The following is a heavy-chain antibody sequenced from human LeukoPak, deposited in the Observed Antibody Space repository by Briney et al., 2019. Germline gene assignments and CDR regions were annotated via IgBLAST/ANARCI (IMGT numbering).Heavy chain of an antibody. CDR3: ARGRTH. CDR1: GFTFSSYA. J-gene: IGHJ4*02. CDR2: FVGGGENT. Sequence: GGSLRLSCAASGFTFSSYAMTWVRQAPGKGLEWVSAFVGGGENTHYADSVKGRFTISRDNSKNTLYLQMNSLRAEDTAVYYCARGRTHWGQGTLVTVSS. V-gene: IGHV3-23*01.